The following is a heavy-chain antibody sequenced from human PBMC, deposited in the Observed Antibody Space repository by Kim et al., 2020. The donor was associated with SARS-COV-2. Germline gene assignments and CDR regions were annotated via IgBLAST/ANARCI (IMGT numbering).Heavy chain of an antibody. CDR2: ISSSSSYI. Sequence: GGSLRLSCAASGFTFSSYSMNWVRQAPGKGLEWVSSISSSSSYIYYADSVKGRFTISRDNAKNSLYLQMNSLRAEDTAVYYCARHESGQLVENWGQGTLVTVSS. CDR1: GFTFSSYS. J-gene: IGHJ4*02. CDR3: ARHESGQLVEN. V-gene: IGHV3-21*01. D-gene: IGHD6-6*01.